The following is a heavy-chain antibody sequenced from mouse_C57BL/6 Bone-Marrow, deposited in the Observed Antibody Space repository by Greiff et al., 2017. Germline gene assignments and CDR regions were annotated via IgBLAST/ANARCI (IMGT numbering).Heavy chain of an antibody. Sequence: EVQLQESGGDLVKPGGSLKLSCAASGFTFSSYGMSWVRQTPDKRLEWVATISSGGSYTYYPDSVKGRFTISRDNAKNTLYLQMSSLKSEDTAMYYCARRGDYYAYVDYWGQGTTLTVSS. D-gene: IGHD1-1*01. CDR1: GFTFSSYG. V-gene: IGHV5-6*01. J-gene: IGHJ2*01. CDR3: ARRGDYYAYVDY. CDR2: ISSGGSYT.